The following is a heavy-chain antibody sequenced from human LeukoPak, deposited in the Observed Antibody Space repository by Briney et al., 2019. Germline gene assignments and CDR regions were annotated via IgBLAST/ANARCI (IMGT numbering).Heavy chain of an antibody. D-gene: IGHD3-16*02. Sequence: SETLSLTCTVSGGSISSYYWSWIRQPPGKGLEWIGYIYYSGSTNYNPSLKSRVTISVDTSKNQFSLKLSSVTAADTAVYYCARVLTYYDYVWGSYRPSAFDIWGQGTMVTVSS. CDR1: GGSISSYY. CDR3: ARVLTYYDYVWGSYRPSAFDI. V-gene: IGHV4-59*01. J-gene: IGHJ3*02. CDR2: IYYSGST.